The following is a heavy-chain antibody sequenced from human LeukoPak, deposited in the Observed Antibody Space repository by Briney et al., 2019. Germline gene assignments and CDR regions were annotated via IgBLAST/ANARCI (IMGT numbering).Heavy chain of an antibody. J-gene: IGHJ6*03. CDR2: ISYDGSNK. V-gene: IGHV3-30*03. Sequence: GGSLRLSCAASGFTFSSYGMHWVRQAPGKGLEWVAVISYDGSNKYYADSVKGRFTISRDNSKNTLYLQMNSLRAEDTAVYYCARANSGWSAGYYYYMDVWGKGTTVTISS. CDR3: ARANSGWSAGYYYYMDV. CDR1: GFTFSSYG. D-gene: IGHD6-19*01.